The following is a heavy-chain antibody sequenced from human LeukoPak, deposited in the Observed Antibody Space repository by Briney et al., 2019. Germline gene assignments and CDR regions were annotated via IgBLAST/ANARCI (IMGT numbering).Heavy chain of an antibody. Sequence: GGSLRLSCAASGFTFSSYAMHWVRQAPGKGLEWVAVISYDGSNKYYADSVKGRFTISRDNSKNTLYLQMNSLRAEDTAVYYCARVWGGAVAGTDAFDIWGQGIMVTVSS. V-gene: IGHV3-30*14. CDR1: GFTFSSYA. D-gene: IGHD6-19*01. CDR3: ARVWGGAVAGTDAFDI. CDR2: ISYDGSNK. J-gene: IGHJ3*02.